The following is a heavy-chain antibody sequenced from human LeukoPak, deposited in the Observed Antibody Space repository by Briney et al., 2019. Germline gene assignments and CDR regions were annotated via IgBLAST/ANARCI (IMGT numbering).Heavy chain of an antibody. CDR1: GYTFTDYS. J-gene: IGHJ5*01. CDR3: AREDHSSSWSRAGWFDS. Sequence: ASVKVSCKASGYTFTDYSIHWVRQAPGQGLEWVGWINPNSGGTNYAQKFQGRVTMTRDTSISIAYMELSSLRSDDTAVFYCAREDHSSSWSRAGWFDSWGQGTLVTVSS. D-gene: IGHD6-13*01. V-gene: IGHV1-2*02. CDR2: INPNSGGT.